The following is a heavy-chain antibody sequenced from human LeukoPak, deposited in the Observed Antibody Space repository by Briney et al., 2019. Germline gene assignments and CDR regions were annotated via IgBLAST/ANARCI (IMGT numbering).Heavy chain of an antibody. J-gene: IGHJ6*03. Sequence: GGSLRLSCAASGFTFSSYSMNWVRQAPGKGLEWVSSITSSGTYIFYADSVKGRFTISRDNAKNSLYLQMNSLGPEDTAVYYCARDPYSGNYGNYYYYYMDVWGKGTTVTISS. V-gene: IGHV3-21*01. CDR3: ARDPYSGNYGNYYYYYMDV. CDR1: GFTFSSYS. D-gene: IGHD1-26*01. CDR2: ITSSGTYI.